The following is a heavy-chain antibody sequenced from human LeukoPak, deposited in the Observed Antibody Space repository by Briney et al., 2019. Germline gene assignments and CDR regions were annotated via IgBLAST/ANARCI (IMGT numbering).Heavy chain of an antibody. Sequence: ASVKVSCKVSGYTLTELSMHWVRQAPGKGLEWMGGFDPEDGETIYAQKFQGRVTMTEDTSTDTAYMELSSLRSEDTAVYYCATGYQVLRFLEWHLDYWGQGPLVTVYS. J-gene: IGHJ4*02. D-gene: IGHD3-3*01. CDR1: GYTLTELS. CDR2: FDPEDGET. V-gene: IGHV1-24*01. CDR3: ATGYQVLRFLEWHLDY.